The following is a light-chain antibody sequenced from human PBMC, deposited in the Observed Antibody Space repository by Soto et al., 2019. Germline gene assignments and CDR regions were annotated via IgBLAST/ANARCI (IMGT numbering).Light chain of an antibody. CDR1: QSVKSY. CDR2: DTS. V-gene: IGKV3-11*01. CDR3: QQRSNWPIT. J-gene: IGKJ5*01. Sequence: EIVVTKSPATLSVSPGERATLSCRASQSVKSYLAWYQQKPGQAPRLLIYDTSNRATGIPPRFSGSGSGTDFTLTISSLEPEDFAVYYCQQRSNWPITFGQGTRLET.